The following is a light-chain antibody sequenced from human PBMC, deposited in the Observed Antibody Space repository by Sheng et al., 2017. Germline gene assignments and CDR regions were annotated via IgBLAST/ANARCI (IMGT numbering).Light chain of an antibody. J-gene: IGKJ2*01. Sequence: ETVLTQSPATLSLSPGERATLSCRASQSVSTYLAWYQQKPGQAPRLLIYRASSGAAGIPDRFSGSGSGTDFTLTISRVEPEDVAVYYCQQYGSSYSFGQGTKLEIK. V-gene: IGKV3-20*01. CDR3: QQYGSSYS. CDR1: QSVSTY. CDR2: RAS.